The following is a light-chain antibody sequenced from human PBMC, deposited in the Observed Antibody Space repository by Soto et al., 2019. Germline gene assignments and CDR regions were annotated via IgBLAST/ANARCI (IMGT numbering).Light chain of an antibody. J-gene: IGKJ4*01. Sequence: EIVLTQSPGTLSLSPGERATLSCMAGQSVSSNYLAWYQQKPGQAPRLLIYDASNRATGIPARFSGGGSETDFTLTISRLESEDSAVYYCQQYGISPFTFGGGTKVDI. CDR2: DAS. CDR3: QQYGISPFT. CDR1: QSVSSNY. V-gene: IGKV3-20*01.